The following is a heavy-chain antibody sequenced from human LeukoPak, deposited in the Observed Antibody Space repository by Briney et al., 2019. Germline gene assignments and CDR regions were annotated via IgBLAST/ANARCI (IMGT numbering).Heavy chain of an antibody. V-gene: IGHV3-30-3*01. D-gene: IGHD3-3*01. CDR2: ISYDGSNK. Sequence: GGSLRLSCAASGFTFSSYAMHWVRQAPGKGLEWVAVISYDGSNKYYADSVKGRFTISRDNSKNTLYLQMNSLRAEDTAVYYCARAEWPLEYGMDVWGQGTTVTVSS. CDR1: GFTFSSYA. CDR3: ARAEWPLEYGMDV. J-gene: IGHJ6*02.